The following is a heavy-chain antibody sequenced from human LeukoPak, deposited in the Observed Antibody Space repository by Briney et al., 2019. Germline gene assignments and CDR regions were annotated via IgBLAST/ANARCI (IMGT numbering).Heavy chain of an antibody. CDR1: GFTFSDYY. CDR2: ISSNGSTT. J-gene: IGHJ5*02. D-gene: IGHD4-23*01. Sequence: GGSLRLSCAASGFTFSDYYMSWVRQAPGKGLEWVSYISSNGSTTYYAESVKGRFTISRNNPKNALYLQMSRLRAEYTAVYYCGGNRVLNWFDHWGQGTLVTVSS. CDR3: GGNRVLNWFDH. V-gene: IGHV3-11*01.